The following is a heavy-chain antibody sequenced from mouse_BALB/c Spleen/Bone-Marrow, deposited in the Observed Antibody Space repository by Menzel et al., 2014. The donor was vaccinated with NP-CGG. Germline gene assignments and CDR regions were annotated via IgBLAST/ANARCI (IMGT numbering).Heavy chain of an antibody. CDR1: GFNIKDTY. J-gene: IGHJ3*01. CDR2: IDPANGNT. V-gene: IGHV14-3*02. D-gene: IGHD1-1*01. CDR3: ASRGDIYYGSSAWFAY. Sequence: EVQLQQSGAELVKPGASVKLSCTASGFNIKDTYLHWVKQRPEQGLEWIGRIDPANGNTEYDPKFQGKATITADTSSNTAYLQLSSMTSEDTAVYYCASRGDIYYGSSAWFAYWGQGTLVTVSA.